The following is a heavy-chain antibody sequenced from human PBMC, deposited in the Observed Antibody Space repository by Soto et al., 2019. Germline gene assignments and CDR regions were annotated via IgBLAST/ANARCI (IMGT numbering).Heavy chain of an antibody. Sequence: WGSLRLSCEASGFGFKMYYMHWVRQVPGKGPECVSRISDDGKITTYADSVNYRCTISRDNAKDTRYLQLYNLRGDDTGLSYFIRGSRASSYGRGAYWGQGTQVTVSS. CDR1: GFGFKMYY. J-gene: IGHJ4*02. CDR3: IRGSRASSYGRGAY. D-gene: IGHD1-26*01. V-gene: IGHV3-74*01. CDR2: ISDDGKIT.